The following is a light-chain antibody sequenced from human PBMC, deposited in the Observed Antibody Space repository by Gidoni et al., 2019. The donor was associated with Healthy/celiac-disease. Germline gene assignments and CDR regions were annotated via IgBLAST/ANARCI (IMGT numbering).Light chain of an antibody. CDR3: QQSYSTPPFT. CDR2: AAS. V-gene: IGKV1-39*01. Sequence: DIQMTQSPSSLSASVGARVTITCRASQSISSYLHWYQQKPGKAPKLLIYAASSLQSGVPSRFSGSGSGKDCTLTISSLQHEDFATYYCQQSYSTPPFTFGPGTKVDIK. J-gene: IGKJ3*01. CDR1: QSISSY.